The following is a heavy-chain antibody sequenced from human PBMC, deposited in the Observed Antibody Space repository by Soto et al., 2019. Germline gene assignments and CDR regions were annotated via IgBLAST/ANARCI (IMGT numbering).Heavy chain of an antibody. D-gene: IGHD3-16*01. CDR3: ARGGGGAGAGFDP. CDR2: ISAYSGNT. CDR1: GYTFTKYD. Sequence: QVQLVQSGAEVRKPGASVKVACRASGYTFTKYDVSWVRQAPGQGLEWMGSISAYSGNTNYAQNLQGRVTLTTDTSTTTAYMELTSLISDDTAVYYCARGGGGAGAGFDPWGQGTLVTVSS. J-gene: IGHJ5*02. V-gene: IGHV1-18*01.